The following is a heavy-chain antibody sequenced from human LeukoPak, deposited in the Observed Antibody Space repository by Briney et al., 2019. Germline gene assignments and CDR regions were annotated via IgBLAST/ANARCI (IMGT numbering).Heavy chain of an antibody. J-gene: IGHJ4*02. CDR1: GGTFSSYA. V-gene: IGHV1-69*13. D-gene: IGHD5-18*01. CDR2: IIPIFGTA. Sequence: GASVKVSCKASGGTFSSYAIRWLRQAPGQGLEWMGGIIPIFGTANYAQKFQGRVTITADESTSTAYMELSSVRSEDTAVYYCARDLEYSYGYGGILGYWGQGTLVTVSS. CDR3: ARDLEYSYGYGGILGY.